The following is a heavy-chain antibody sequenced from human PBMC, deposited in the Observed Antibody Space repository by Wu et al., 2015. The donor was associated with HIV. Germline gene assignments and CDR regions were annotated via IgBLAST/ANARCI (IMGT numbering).Heavy chain of an antibody. D-gene: IGHD6-19*01. CDR3: ARGIAVTSHGKLVPTP. CDR1: GYTFTSYG. V-gene: IGHV1-18*01. Sequence: QVQLVQSGPEVKNPGASVKVSCKAFGYTFTSYGVSWVRQAPGQGLEWMGWISADNINTHYAQKLQGRVTLTTDTSTSTAYMELRSLRSDDTAVYYCARGIAVTSHGKLVPTPWGTGTLVTVSS. CDR2: ISADNINT. J-gene: IGHJ5*02.